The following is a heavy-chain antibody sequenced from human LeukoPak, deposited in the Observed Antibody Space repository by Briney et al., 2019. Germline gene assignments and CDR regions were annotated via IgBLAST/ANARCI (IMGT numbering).Heavy chain of an antibody. V-gene: IGHV3-20*04. CDR1: GFTLDDYG. CDR2: INWNGGST. D-gene: IGHD2-2*01. CDR3: ARSEERYCSSTSCHLIDY. J-gene: IGHJ4*02. Sequence: GGSLRLSCAASGFTLDDYGMSWVRQAPGKGLEWVSGINWNGGSTGYADSVKGRFTISRDNAKNSLYLQMNSLRAEDTALYYCARSEERYCSSTSCHLIDYWGQGTLVTVSS.